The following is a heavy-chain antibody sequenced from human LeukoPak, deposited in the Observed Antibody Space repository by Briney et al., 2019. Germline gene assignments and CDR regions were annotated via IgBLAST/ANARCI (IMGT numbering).Heavy chain of an antibody. CDR2: IYSGGST. D-gene: IGHD6-13*01. CDR1: GFTVSSNY. CDR3: ARLGGQQQPPEPFDF. Sequence: GGSLRLSCAASGFTVSSNYMSWVRQAPGKGLEWVSVIYSGGSTYYADSVKGRFTISRDNSKNTLYLQMNSLRAEDTAVYYCARLGGQQQPPEPFDFWGQGALVTVSS. V-gene: IGHV3-66*01. J-gene: IGHJ4*02.